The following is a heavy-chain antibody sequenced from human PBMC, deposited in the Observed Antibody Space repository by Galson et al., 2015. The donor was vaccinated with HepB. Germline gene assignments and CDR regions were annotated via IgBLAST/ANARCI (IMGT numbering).Heavy chain of an antibody. CDR3: AKDHSSGWHTVSGAIDY. CDR2: ISGSGGST. CDR1: GFTFSSYA. V-gene: IGHV3-23*01. D-gene: IGHD6-19*01. Sequence: SLRLSCAASGFTFSSYAMIWVRQAPGKGPEWVSGISGSGGSTYYADSVKGRLTISRDNSKNTLYLQMNSLRAEDTALYYCAKDHSSGWHTVSGAIDYWGQGTLVTVSS. J-gene: IGHJ4*02.